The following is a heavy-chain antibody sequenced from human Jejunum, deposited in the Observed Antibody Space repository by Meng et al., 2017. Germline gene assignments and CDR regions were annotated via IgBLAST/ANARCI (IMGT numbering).Heavy chain of an antibody. V-gene: IGHV2-5*02. Sequence: SGTTLVKPTQTLTLTCTVSGFSLSTDGVGVGWIRQPPGKALEWLALIYWDDDTRYSPSLKHRLTITKDTSKNQVVLTMTDMDPVDTARYYCAHKREETTVNYFDFWGQGTLVTVSS. D-gene: IGHD4-17*01. CDR2: IYWDDDT. J-gene: IGHJ4*02. CDR3: AHKREETTVNYFDF. CDR1: GFSLSTDGVG.